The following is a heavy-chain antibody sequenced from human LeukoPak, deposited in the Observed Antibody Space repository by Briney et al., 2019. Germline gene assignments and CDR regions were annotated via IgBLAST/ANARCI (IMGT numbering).Heavy chain of an antibody. J-gene: IGHJ4*02. CDR2: INHSGST. CDR1: GGSFSGYY. Sequence: SETLSLTCAVYGGSFSGYYWSWIRQPPGKGLEWIGEINHSGSTNYNPSLKSRVTISVDTSKNQFSLKLSSVTAADTAVYYCAYREWLLAFDYWGQGTLVTVSS. D-gene: IGHD3-3*01. V-gene: IGHV4-34*01. CDR3: AYREWLLAFDY.